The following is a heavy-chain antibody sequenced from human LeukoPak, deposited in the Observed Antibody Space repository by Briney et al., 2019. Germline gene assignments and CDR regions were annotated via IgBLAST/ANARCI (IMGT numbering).Heavy chain of an antibody. CDR1: GGSISSYY. V-gene: IGHV4-59*08. CDR3: ARLTHYYYGSGSPRHYYCGMDV. Sequence: PSETLSLTCTVSGGSISSYYWSWIRQPPGKGLEWIGYIYYSGSTNYNPSLKSRVTISVDTSKNQFSLKLSSVTAADTAVYYCARLTHYYYGSGSPRHYYCGMDVWGQGTTVTVSS. D-gene: IGHD3-10*01. CDR2: IYYSGST. J-gene: IGHJ6*02.